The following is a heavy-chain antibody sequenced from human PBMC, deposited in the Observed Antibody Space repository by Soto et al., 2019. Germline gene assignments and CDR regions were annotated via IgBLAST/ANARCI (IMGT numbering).Heavy chain of an antibody. CDR1: GFTFSSYG. CDR3: ARDAGAYCGGDCYADY. CDR2: IWYDGSNK. Sequence: QVQLVESGGGVVQPGRSLRLSCAASGFTFSSYGMHWVRQAPGKGLEWVAVIWYDGSNKYYADSVKGRFTISRDNSKNTLYLQMTRLRAEDTAVYYCARDAGAYCGGDCYADYWGQGTLVTVSS. J-gene: IGHJ4*02. V-gene: IGHV3-33*01. D-gene: IGHD2-21*02.